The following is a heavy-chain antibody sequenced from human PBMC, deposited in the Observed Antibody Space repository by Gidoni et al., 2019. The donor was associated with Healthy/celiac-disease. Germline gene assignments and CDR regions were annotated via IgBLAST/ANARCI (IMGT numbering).Heavy chain of an antibody. J-gene: IGHJ5*02. Sequence: EVQLVESGGGLVKPGRSLRLSCTASGFTFGDYAMSWFRQAPGKGLEWVGFIRSKAYGGTTEYAASVKGRFTISRDDSKSIAYLQMNSLKTEDTAVYYCTRGKGRWLQWFDPWGQGTLVTVSS. D-gene: IGHD5-12*01. CDR3: TRGKGRWLQWFDP. CDR1: GFTFGDYA. V-gene: IGHV3-49*05. CDR2: IRSKAYGGTT.